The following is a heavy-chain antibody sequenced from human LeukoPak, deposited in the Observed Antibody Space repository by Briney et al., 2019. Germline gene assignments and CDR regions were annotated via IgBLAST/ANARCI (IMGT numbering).Heavy chain of an antibody. J-gene: IGHJ4*02. V-gene: IGHV1-69*04. Sequence: GASVKGSCKASGGTFSSYAISWVRQAPGQGLEWMGRIIPILGIANYAQKFQGRVTITADRSTSTAYMELSSLRSEDTAVYYCASYDSSGYYYWGQGTLVTVSS. CDR3: ASYDSSGYYY. D-gene: IGHD3-22*01. CDR2: IIPILGIA. CDR1: GGTFSSYA.